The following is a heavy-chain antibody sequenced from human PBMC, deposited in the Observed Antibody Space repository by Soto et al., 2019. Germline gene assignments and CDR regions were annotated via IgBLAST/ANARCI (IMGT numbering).Heavy chain of an antibody. D-gene: IGHD5-18*01. V-gene: IGHV1-2*04. CDR2: INPNSGGT. CDR3: ARDLNPGAGYTAMVY. Sequence: QVQLVQSGAEVKKPGASVKVSCKASGYTFTGYYMHWVRQAPGQGLEWMGWINPNSGGTNYAQKFQGWVTMTRDTSXXTAYMELSRLRSDDTAVYYCARDLNPGAGYTAMVYWGQGTLVTVSS. CDR1: GYTFTGYY. J-gene: IGHJ4*02.